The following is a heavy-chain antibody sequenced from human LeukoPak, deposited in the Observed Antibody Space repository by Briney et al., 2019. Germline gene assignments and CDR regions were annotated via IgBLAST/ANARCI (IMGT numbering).Heavy chain of an antibody. CDR2: ISSSSSYI. CDR1: GFTFSSYS. J-gene: IGHJ4*02. CDR3: AKGVIAARGFFDY. D-gene: IGHD6-6*01. V-gene: IGHV3-21*01. Sequence: GGSLRPSCAASGFTFSSYSMNWVRQAPGKGLEWVSSISSSSSYIYYADSVKGRFTISRDNAKNSLYLQMNSLRAEDTAVYYCAKGVIAARGFFDYWGQGTLVTVSS.